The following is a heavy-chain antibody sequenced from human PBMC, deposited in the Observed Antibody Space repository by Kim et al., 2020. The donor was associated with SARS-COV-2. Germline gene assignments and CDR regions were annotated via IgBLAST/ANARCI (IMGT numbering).Heavy chain of an antibody. Sequence: ASVKVSCKASGDTFSGYYIHWLRQAPGQGLEYLGWIIPNSGATAYAGNFQGRLLLTTDISITTAYLELGTLRSDDTAVYYCARDYFDGIAYYKNYFDPWGQGTMVTLSS. D-gene: IGHD3-9*01. CDR3: ARDYFDGIAYYKNYFDP. CDR2: IIPNSGAT. J-gene: IGHJ5*02. V-gene: IGHV1-2*02. CDR1: GDTFSGYY.